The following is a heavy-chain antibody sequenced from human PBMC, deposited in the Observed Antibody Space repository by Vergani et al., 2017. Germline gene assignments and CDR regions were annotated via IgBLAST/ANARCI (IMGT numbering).Heavy chain of an antibody. D-gene: IGHD3-22*01. CDR1: GYTFTSYG. Sequence: QVQLVQSGAEVKKPGASVKVSCKASGYTFTSYGISWVRQATGQGLEWMGWISAYNGNTNYAQKLQGRVTMTTDTSTSTAYMEMRRLRSDDTAVYYCAGGYSSGYSLSYYYYGMDVWGQGTTVTVSS. J-gene: IGHJ6*02. CDR3: AGGYSSGYSLSYYYYGMDV. V-gene: IGHV1-18*04. CDR2: ISAYNGNT.